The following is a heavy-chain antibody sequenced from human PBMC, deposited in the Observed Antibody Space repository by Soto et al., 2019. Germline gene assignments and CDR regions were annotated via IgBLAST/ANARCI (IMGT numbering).Heavy chain of an antibody. J-gene: IGHJ6*02. CDR3: ARDRRYYDFWSGYYIPTYGMDV. D-gene: IGHD3-3*01. CDR1: GFTFSSYG. CDR2: IWYDGSNK. Sequence: GGSLRLSCAASGFTFSSYGMHWVRQAPGKGLEWVAVIWYDGSNKYYADSVKGRFTISRDNSKNTLYLQMNSLRAGDTAVYYCARDRRYYDFWSGYYIPTYGMDVWGQGTTVTVSS. V-gene: IGHV3-33*01.